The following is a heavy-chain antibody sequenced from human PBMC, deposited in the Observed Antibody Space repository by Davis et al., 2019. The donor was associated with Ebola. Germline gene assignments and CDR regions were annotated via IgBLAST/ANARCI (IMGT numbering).Heavy chain of an antibody. CDR3: ARMGKSYYDSLWDY. CDR2: IYPGDSDT. CDR1: GYRFTSYW. D-gene: IGHD3-10*01. J-gene: IGHJ4*02. Sequence: GESLKISCKGSGYRFTSYWIAWVRQMPGKGLEWMGIIYPGDSDTRYSPSFRGQVTISADKSFSTAYLQWSGLKASDTAMYYCARMGKSYYDSLWDYWGQGTLVTVSS. V-gene: IGHV5-51*01.